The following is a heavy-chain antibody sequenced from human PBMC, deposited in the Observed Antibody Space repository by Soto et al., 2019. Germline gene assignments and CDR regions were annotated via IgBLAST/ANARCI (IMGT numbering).Heavy chain of an antibody. Sequence: SETLSLTCTVSGGSISSYYWSWIRQPPGKGLEWIGYIYYSGSTNYNPSLKSRVTISVDTSKNQFSLKLSSVTAADTDVYYCARLWGSSDDYNYYFDFWGQGTLVTVSS. CDR1: GGSISSYY. D-gene: IGHD4-4*01. CDR3: ARLWGSSDDYNYYFDF. V-gene: IGHV4-59*01. J-gene: IGHJ4*02. CDR2: IYYSGST.